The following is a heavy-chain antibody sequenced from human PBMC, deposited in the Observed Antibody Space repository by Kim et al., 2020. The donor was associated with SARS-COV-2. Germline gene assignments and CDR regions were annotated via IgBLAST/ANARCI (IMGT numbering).Heavy chain of an antibody. CDR1: GFTFSDYY. CDR2: ISSSSSYT. D-gene: IGHD2-15*01. Sequence: GGSLRLSCAASGFTFSDYYMSWIRQAPGKGLEWVSYISSSSSYTNYADSVKGRFTISRDNAKNSLYLQMNSLRAEDTAVYYCARLRGRDGIGGDAFDIWGQGTMVTVSS. CDR3: ARLRGRDGIGGDAFDI. V-gene: IGHV3-11*06. J-gene: IGHJ3*02.